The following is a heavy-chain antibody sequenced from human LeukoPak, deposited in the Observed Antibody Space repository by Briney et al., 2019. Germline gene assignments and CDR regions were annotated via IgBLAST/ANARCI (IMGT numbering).Heavy chain of an antibody. Sequence: GGSLRLSCAASGFTFSNYAMSWVRQAPGKGLEWVSAISGSGGFTYYADSVKGQFTISRDNSKNTLYLQMNSLRAGDTAVYYCARIQGTSVDYSFDYWGQGTLVTVSS. V-gene: IGHV3-23*01. CDR2: ISGSGGFT. J-gene: IGHJ4*02. CDR3: ARIQGTSVDYSFDY. CDR1: GFTFSNYA. D-gene: IGHD5/OR15-5a*01.